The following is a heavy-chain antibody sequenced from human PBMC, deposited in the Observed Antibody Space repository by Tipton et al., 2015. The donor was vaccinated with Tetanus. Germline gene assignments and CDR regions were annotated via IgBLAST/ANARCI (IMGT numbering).Heavy chain of an antibody. J-gene: IGHJ4*02. CDR1: GGSISSSSYY. CDR3: ARLDSSGWYSVLDY. D-gene: IGHD6-19*01. CDR2: IYYSGST. Sequence: TLSLTCTVSGGSISSSSYYWGWIRQPPGKGLEWIGSIYYSGSTNYNPSLKSRVTISVDTSKNQFSLKLSSVTAADTAVYYCARLDSSGWYSVLDYWGQGTLVTVSS. V-gene: IGHV4-39*07.